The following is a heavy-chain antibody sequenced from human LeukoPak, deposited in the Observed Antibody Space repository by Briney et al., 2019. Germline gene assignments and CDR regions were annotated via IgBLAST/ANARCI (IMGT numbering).Heavy chain of an antibody. CDR3: ARGGRQLLLGSYYYYGMDV. Sequence: GGSLRLSCAASGFTFSSYWMSWGRPAPGKGLERVAKIKQDGSEKYYVDSVKGRFTISRDNAKNSLYLQMNSLRAEDTAVYYCARGGRQLLLGSYYYYGMDVWGQGTTVTVSS. CDR2: IKQDGSEK. V-gene: IGHV3-7*03. CDR1: GFTFSSYW. J-gene: IGHJ6*02. D-gene: IGHD2-2*01.